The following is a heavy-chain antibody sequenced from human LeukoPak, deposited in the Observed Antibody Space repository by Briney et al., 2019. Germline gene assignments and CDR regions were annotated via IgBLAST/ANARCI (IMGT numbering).Heavy chain of an antibody. Sequence: SETLSLTCSVSGGSINVYYWSWIRQPPGKGLEWIGYVYYTGRTKYNPSLESRVTISVDTSKTHFSLNLSSVTAADTAVYYCARLVGTPPTGLVFDTWGQGTLVTVSS. CDR3: ARLVGTPPTGLVFDT. J-gene: IGHJ4*02. CDR1: GGSINVYY. CDR2: VYYTGRT. D-gene: IGHD1-14*01. V-gene: IGHV4-59*08.